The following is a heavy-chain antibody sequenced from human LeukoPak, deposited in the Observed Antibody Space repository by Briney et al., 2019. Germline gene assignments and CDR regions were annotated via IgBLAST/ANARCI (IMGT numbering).Heavy chain of an antibody. Sequence: ASVKVSCKASGGTFSSYAISWVRQAPGQGLEWMGWMNPNSGNTGYAQKFQGRVTMTRNTFISTAYMELSSLRSEDTAVYYCVNYYYDSSGYYYGMDVWGQGTTVTVSS. J-gene: IGHJ6*02. CDR3: VNYYYDSSGYYYGMDV. D-gene: IGHD3-22*01. V-gene: IGHV1-8*02. CDR2: MNPNSGNT. CDR1: GGTFSSYA.